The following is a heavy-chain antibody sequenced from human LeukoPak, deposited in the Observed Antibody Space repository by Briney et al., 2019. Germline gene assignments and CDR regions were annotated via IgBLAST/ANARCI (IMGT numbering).Heavy chain of an antibody. D-gene: IGHD3-22*01. CDR3: ARHGYYDSSGYYDYYYYYGMDG. CDR2: IYPGDSAT. CDR1: EYSFTSYW. Sequence: GESLKISCKGSEYSFTSYWIGWVRQMPGKDLEWMGLIYPGDSATSYSPSFQGEVTISADKSISTAYLQWSSLKASDTAMYYCARHGYYDSSGYYDYYYYYGMDGWGQGTTVTVSS. V-gene: IGHV5-51*01. J-gene: IGHJ6*02.